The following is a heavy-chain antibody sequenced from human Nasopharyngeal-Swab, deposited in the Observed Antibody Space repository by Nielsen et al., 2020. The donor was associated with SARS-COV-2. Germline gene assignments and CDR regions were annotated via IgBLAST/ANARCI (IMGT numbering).Heavy chain of an antibody. Sequence: ESLKISCTVSGGSISRYYWSWIRQPPGKGLEWIGYIYYSGSTNYNPSLKSRVTISVDTSKNQFSLKLSSVTAADTAVYYCARVELRFLEWYDYWGQGTLVTVSS. CDR2: IYYSGST. CDR1: GGSISRYY. V-gene: IGHV4-59*12. CDR3: ARVELRFLEWYDY. D-gene: IGHD3-3*01. J-gene: IGHJ4*02.